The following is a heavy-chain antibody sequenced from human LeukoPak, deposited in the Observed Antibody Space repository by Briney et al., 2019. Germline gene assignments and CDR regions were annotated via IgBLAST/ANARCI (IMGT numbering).Heavy chain of an antibody. CDR1: GFTFSTYW. CDR2: IKQDGSEK. J-gene: IGHJ4*02. V-gene: IGHV3-7*01. CDR3: ARWAGGHYDY. Sequence: QAGGSLRLSGAASGFTFSTYWMSWVRQAPGKGLEWVANIKQDGSEKYYLDSVKGRFTISRDNGNNSMYLQMNSLRAEDAAVYYCARWAGGHYDYWGQGTLVTVSS. D-gene: IGHD1-26*01.